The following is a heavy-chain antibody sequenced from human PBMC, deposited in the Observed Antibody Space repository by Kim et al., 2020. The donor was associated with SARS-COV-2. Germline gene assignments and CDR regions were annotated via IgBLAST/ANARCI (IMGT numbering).Heavy chain of an antibody. V-gene: IGHV1-69*13. Sequence: SVKVSCKASGCTFSSYAISWVRQAPGQGLEWMGSIIPIFGTANYAQKFQGRVTITADESTSTAYMELSSLRSEDTAVYYCAREQGYCSGGSCSYYYYGSDVWGQGTTVTVSS. D-gene: IGHD2-15*01. J-gene: IGHJ6*02. CDR1: GCTFSSYA. CDR3: AREQGYCSGGSCSYYYYGSDV. CDR2: IIPIFGTA.